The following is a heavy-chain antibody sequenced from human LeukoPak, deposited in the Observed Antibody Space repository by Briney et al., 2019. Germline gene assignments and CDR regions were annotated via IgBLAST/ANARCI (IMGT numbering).Heavy chain of an antibody. J-gene: IGHJ4*02. D-gene: IGHD6-13*01. CDR1: GFTFSSYA. V-gene: IGHV3-30*04. CDR2: ISYDGSNK. Sequence: GGSLRLSCAASGFTFSSYAMHWVRQAPGKGLEWVAVISYDGSNKYYADSVKGRFTISRDNSKNTLYLQMNSLRAEDTAVYYCARDTARSIAAAGTRIDYWGQGTLVTVSS. CDR3: ARDTARSIAAAGTRIDY.